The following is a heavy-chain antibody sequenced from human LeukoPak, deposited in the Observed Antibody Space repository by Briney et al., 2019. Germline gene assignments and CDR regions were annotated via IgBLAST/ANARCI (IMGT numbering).Heavy chain of an antibody. J-gene: IGHJ6*03. CDR1: GFTFSSYA. CDR2: ISGSGGST. CDR3: TRLSYDILTGSQSRYYYYYYMDV. D-gene: IGHD3-9*01. Sequence: GSLRLSCAASGFTFSSYAMSWVRQAPGKGLEWVSAISGSGGSTYYADSVKGRFTISRDNSKNTLYLQMNSLKTEDTAVYYCTRLSYDILTGSQSRYYYYYYMDVWGKGTTVTVSS. V-gene: IGHV3-23*01.